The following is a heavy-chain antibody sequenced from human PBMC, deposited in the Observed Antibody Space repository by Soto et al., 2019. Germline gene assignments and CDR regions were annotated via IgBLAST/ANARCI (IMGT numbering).Heavy chain of an antibody. CDR1: GFTFSSYG. CDR3: AKDPKRRPDYYYYGMDV. V-gene: IGHV3-30*18. J-gene: IGHJ6*02. Sequence: QVQLVESGGGVVQPGRSLRLSCAASGFTFSSYGMHWVRQAPGKGLEWVAVISYDGSNKYYADSVKGRFTISRDNSKNTLYLQMNSLRAEDTAVYYCAKDPKRRPDYYYYGMDVWGQGTPVTVSS. CDR2: ISYDGSNK.